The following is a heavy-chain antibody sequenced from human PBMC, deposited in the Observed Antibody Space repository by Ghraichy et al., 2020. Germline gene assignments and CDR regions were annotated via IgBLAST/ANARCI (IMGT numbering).Heavy chain of an antibody. D-gene: IGHD2-2*01. J-gene: IGHJ3*02. Sequence: SETLSLTCTVSGGSISSGDYYWSWIRQPPGKGLEWIGYIYYSGSTYYNPSLKSRVTISVDTSKNQFSLKLSSVTAADTAVYYCARGVVPAAMHANAFDIWGQGTMVTVSS. CDR3: ARGVVPAAMHANAFDI. V-gene: IGHV4-30-4*01. CDR1: GGSISSGDYY. CDR2: IYYSGST.